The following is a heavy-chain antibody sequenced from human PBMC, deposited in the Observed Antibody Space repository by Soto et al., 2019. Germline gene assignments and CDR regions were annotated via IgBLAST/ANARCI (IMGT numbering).Heavy chain of an antibody. J-gene: IGHJ4*02. D-gene: IGHD6-13*01. CDR3: AFGSWNHFYFDY. CDR2: FWYDASGQ. CDR1: GFTFTSYT. V-gene: IGHV3-33*01. Sequence: GGSLRLSCTTSGFTFTSYTMHWVRQVPGKGLEWVATFWYDASGQKYADSVKGRFTISRNPSRSTLYLHMDSLRAEDTALYYCAFGSWNHFYFDYWGQEILVTVSS.